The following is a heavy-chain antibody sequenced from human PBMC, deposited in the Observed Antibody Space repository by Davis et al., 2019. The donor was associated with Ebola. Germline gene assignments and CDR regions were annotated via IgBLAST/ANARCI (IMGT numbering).Heavy chain of an antibody. CDR1: GGSVSSGSYY. D-gene: IGHD5-24*01. CDR2: IYYSGST. Sequence: PSETLSLTCTVSGGSVSSGSYYWSWIRQPPGKGLEWIGYIYYSGSTNYNPSLKSRVTISVDTSKNQFSLKLSSVTAADTAVYYCARVVPRDGYNYQGSWFDPWGQGTLVTVSS. CDR3: ARVVPRDGYNYQGSWFDP. J-gene: IGHJ5*02. V-gene: IGHV4-61*01.